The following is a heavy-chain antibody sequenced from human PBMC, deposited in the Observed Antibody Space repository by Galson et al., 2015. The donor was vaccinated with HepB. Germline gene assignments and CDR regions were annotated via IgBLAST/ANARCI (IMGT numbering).Heavy chain of an antibody. CDR2: INSDGSST. V-gene: IGHV3-74*01. J-gene: IGHJ4*02. D-gene: IGHD3-3*01. Sequence: SLRLSCAASGFTFSSYWMHWVRQAPGKGLVWVSRINSDGSSTSYADSVKGRFTISRDNAKNTLYLQMNSLRAEDTAVYYCARARGIFGVVYFDYWGQGTLVTVSS. CDR3: ARARGIFGVVYFDY. CDR1: GFTFSSYW.